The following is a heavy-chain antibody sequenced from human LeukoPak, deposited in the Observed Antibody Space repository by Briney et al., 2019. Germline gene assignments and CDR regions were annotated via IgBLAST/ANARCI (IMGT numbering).Heavy chain of an antibody. CDR1: GFTFSSYA. CDR2: ISTTGGTT. V-gene: IGHV3-23*01. CDR3: ARVLVSSGWYVIDY. D-gene: IGHD6-19*01. J-gene: IGHJ4*02. Sequence: GGSLRLSCAASGFTFSSYAMSWVRQGPGKGLEWVSVISTTGGTTSYADAVKGRFTISRDNAKNSLYLQTNSLRAEDTAVYYCARVLVSSGWYVIDYWGQGTLVTVSS.